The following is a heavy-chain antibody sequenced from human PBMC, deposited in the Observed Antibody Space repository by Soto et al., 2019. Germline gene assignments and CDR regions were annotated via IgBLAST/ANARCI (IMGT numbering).Heavy chain of an antibody. CDR2: INPNSGGT. D-gene: IGHD2-2*02. Sequence: GASVKVSWKASGYTFSGDYIHWLRQAPGQGLEWMGWINPNSGGTNYAQKFQGRVTVTRDTPTSTAYMELSRLTSDDTAVYYCARSLTEGYCTITGCYTRPLYGMDVWGQGTTVTVSS. CDR3: ARSLTEGYCTITGCYTRPLYGMDV. J-gene: IGHJ6*02. CDR1: GYTFSGDY. V-gene: IGHV1-2*02.